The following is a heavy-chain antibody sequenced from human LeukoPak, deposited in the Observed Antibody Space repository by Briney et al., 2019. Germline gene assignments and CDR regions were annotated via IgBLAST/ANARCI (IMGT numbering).Heavy chain of an antibody. V-gene: IGHV3-74*01. CDR1: GLTFSSYW. D-gene: IGHD2-2*02. CDR3: ARDPGYCSSTSCYTEGDWFDP. CDR2: INTDGSST. Sequence: GGSLRLSCAASGLTFSSYWMHWVRQAPGKGLEWVSRINTDGSSTSYADSVKGRFTISRDNAKNTLYLQMNSLRAEDTAVYYCARDPGYCSSTSCYTEGDWFDPWGQGTLVTVSS. J-gene: IGHJ5*02.